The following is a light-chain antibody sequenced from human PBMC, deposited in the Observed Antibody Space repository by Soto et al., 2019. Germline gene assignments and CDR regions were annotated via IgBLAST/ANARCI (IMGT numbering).Light chain of an antibody. Sequence: QSVLAQPASVSGSPGQSITISCTGTNNDVGSYNFVSWYQQHPGKAPKLMIYEVSKRPSGVSNRFSGSKSGNTASLTISGFQAEDEADYYCCSYAGSSTFYVFGTGTKVTVL. J-gene: IGLJ1*01. CDR1: NNDVGSYNF. V-gene: IGLV2-23*02. CDR3: CSYAGSSTFYV. CDR2: EVS.